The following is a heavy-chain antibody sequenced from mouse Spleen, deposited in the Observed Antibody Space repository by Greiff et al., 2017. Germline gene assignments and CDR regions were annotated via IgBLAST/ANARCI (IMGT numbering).Heavy chain of an antibody. CDR2: IYPGDGDT. CDR1: GYAFSSYW. J-gene: IGHJ3*01. V-gene: IGHV1-80*01. Sequence: VHLVESGAELVKPGASVKISCKASGYAFSSYWMNWVKQRPGKGLEWIGQIYPGDGDTNYNGKFKGEATLTADKSSSTAYMQLSSLTSEDSAVYFCARGETSWFAYWGQGTLVTVSA. CDR3: ARGETSWFAY.